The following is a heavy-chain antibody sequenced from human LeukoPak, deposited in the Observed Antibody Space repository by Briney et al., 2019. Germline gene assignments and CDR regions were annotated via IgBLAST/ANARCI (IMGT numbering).Heavy chain of an antibody. CDR1: GASINSYY. Sequence: SETLSLTCTVSGASINSYYWTWIRQSAGKGLEWIGRIYTSGSTNYNPSLKSRVTISVDTSKNQFSLKLSSVTAADTAVYYCARGLGYCSGGSCYSLDYWGQGTLVTVSS. J-gene: IGHJ4*02. D-gene: IGHD2-15*01. CDR2: IYTSGST. CDR3: ARGLGYCSGGSCYSLDY. V-gene: IGHV4-4*07.